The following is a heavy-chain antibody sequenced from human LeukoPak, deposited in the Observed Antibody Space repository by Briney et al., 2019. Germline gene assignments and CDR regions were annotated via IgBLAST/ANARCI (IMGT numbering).Heavy chain of an antibody. D-gene: IGHD3-10*01. J-gene: IGHJ6*03. V-gene: IGHV4-39*01. Sequence: PSETLSLTCTVSGGSISSSSYYWGWIRQPPGKGLEWIGSIYYSGSTYYNPSLKSRVTISVDTSKNQFSLKLSSVTAADTAVYYCARQGITMVRGLDYMDVWGKGTTVTISS. CDR1: GGSISSSSYY. CDR3: ARQGITMVRGLDYMDV. CDR2: IYYSGST.